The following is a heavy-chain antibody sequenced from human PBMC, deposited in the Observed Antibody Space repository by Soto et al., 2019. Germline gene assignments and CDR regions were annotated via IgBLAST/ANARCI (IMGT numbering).Heavy chain of an antibody. Sequence: GGSLRLSCSISGFTFSGSAIYWVRQAPGRGLEYVSAIGIYGAPTYYADSVKGRFTISRDQSKNTFLQMSSLRPEDTAVYFCMRGGFHATTEVYCGHGILVTVYS. V-gene: IGHV3-64D*06. CDR2: IGIYGAPT. CDR3: MRGGFHATTEVY. CDR1: GFTFSGSA. J-gene: IGHJ4*01.